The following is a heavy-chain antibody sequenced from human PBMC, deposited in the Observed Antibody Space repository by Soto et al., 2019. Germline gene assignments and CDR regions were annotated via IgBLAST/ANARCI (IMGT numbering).Heavy chain of an antibody. V-gene: IGHV3-30*18. CDR3: AKDLYYYDSSGYIPGY. CDR1: GFTFSSYG. J-gene: IGHJ4*02. Sequence: LRLSCAASGFTFSSYGMHWVRQAPGKGLEWVAVISYDGSNKYYADSVKGRFTISRDNSKNTLYLQMNSLRAEDTAVYYCAKDLYYYDSSGYIPGYWGQGTLVTVSS. CDR2: ISYDGSNK. D-gene: IGHD3-22*01.